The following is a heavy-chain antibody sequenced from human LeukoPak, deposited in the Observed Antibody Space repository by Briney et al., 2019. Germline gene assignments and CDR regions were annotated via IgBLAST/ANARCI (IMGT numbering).Heavy chain of an antibody. CDR2: INPNSGGT. CDR1: GYTFTGYY. D-gene: IGHD6-19*01. J-gene: IGHJ4*02. V-gene: IGHV1-2*02. CDR3: ARVCGSGWGFLTD. Sequence: ASVKVSCKASGYTFTGYYMHWVRQAPGQGLEWMGWINPNSGGTNYAQKFQGRVTMTRDTSISTAYMELSRLRSDDTAVYYCARVCGSGWGFLTDWGQGTLVTVSS.